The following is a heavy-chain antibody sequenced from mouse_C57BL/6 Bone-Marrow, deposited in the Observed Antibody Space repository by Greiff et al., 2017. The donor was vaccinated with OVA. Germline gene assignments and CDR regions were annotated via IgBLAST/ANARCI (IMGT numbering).Heavy chain of an antibody. Sequence: QVQLQQSGAELVRPGTSVKLSCKASGYTFTSYWMHWVKQRPGQGLEWIRVIDPSDSYTNYNQKFKGKATLTVDTSSSTAYMQLSSLTSEDSAVYYCARGRYYYGSPLDYWGQGTTLTVSS. CDR2: IDPSDSYT. CDR1: GYTFTSYW. V-gene: IGHV1-59*01. CDR3: ARGRYYYGSPLDY. J-gene: IGHJ2*01. D-gene: IGHD1-1*01.